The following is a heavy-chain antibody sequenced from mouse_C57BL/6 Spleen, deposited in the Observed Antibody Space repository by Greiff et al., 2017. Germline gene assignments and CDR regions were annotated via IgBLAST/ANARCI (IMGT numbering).Heavy chain of an antibody. J-gene: IGHJ4*01. CDR2: INPNNGGT. CDR3: ARRATVVATDAMDY. Sequence: EVQLQQSGPELVKPGASVKISCKASGYTFTDYYMNWVKQSHGKSLEWIGDINPNNGGTSYNQKFKGKAKLTVDKSSSTAYLELRSLTSEDSAVYYCARRATVVATDAMDYWGQGTSVTVSS. D-gene: IGHD1-1*01. CDR1: GYTFTDYY. V-gene: IGHV1-26*01.